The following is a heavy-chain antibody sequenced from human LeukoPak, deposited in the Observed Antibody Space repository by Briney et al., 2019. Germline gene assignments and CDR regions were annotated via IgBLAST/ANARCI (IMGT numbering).Heavy chain of an antibody. J-gene: IGHJ4*02. CDR3: AAAPIEMQQRGFDY. D-gene: IGHD5-24*01. CDR1: GFTFSDYW. V-gene: IGHV3-7*02. CDR2: IKRDGTED. Sequence: GGSLRLSCAASGFTFSDYWMTWVRQAPGKGLEWVANIKRDGTEDYYEDAVKGRFTISRDNADNSLYLQMNSLRAEDTAVYYCAAAPIEMQQRGFDYWGQGTLVTVSS.